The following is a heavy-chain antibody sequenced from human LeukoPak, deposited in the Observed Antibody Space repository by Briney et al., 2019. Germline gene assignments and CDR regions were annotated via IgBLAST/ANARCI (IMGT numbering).Heavy chain of an antibody. CDR2: INAGNGNT. Sequence: ASVKVSCKASGYTFTSYAMHWVRQAPGQRLEWMGWINAGNGNTKYSQKFQGRVTITRDTFASTAYMELSSLRSEDTAVYYCARSWYSYYYYGMDVWGQGTTVTVSS. CDR1: GYTFTSYA. CDR3: ARSWYSYYYYGMDV. J-gene: IGHJ6*02. V-gene: IGHV1-3*01. D-gene: IGHD6-13*01.